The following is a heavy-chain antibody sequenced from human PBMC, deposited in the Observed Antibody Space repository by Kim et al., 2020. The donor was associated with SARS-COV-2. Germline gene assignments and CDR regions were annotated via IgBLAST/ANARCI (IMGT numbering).Heavy chain of an antibody. V-gene: IGHV1-8*01. CDR2: MNPNSGNT. CDR3: ARDGTYIAVAGYYYYGMDV. J-gene: IGHJ6*02. Sequence: ASVKVSCKASGYTFTSYDINWVRQATGQGLEWMGWMNPNSGNTGYAQKFQGRVTMTRNTSISTAYMELSSLRSEDTAVYYCARDGTYIAVAGYYYYGMDVWGQGTTVTVSS. D-gene: IGHD6-19*01. CDR1: GYTFTSYD.